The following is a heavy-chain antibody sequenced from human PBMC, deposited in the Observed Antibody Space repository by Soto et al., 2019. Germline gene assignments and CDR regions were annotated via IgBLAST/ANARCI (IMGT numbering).Heavy chain of an antibody. CDR2: IYPSGMP. CDR3: AREERKGIISWFDP. J-gene: IGHJ5*02. V-gene: IGHV4-30-2*01. Sequence: PSETLSLTCTVSGGSISNAAYSWSWIRQPPGKGLEWIGYIYPSGMPFYNPSLRSRVTISIDRSNDQFSLNLKSVTAADTAVYYCAREERKGIISWFDPWGQGNPVTVSS. D-gene: IGHD2-21*01. CDR1: GGSISNAAYS.